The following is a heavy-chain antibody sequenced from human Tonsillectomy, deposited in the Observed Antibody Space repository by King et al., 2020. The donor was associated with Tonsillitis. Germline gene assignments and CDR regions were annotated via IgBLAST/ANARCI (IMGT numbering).Heavy chain of an antibody. CDR2: IWYDGSNK. CDR3: ARGHTAMVPYFDY. Sequence: HVQLVESGGGVVQPGRSLRLSCAASGFTFSSYGMHWVRQAPGKGLEWVAVIWYDGSNKYYADSVKGRFTISRDNSKNTLYLQINSLRAEDTAVYYCARGHTAMVPYFDYWGQGTLVTVSS. D-gene: IGHD5-18*01. J-gene: IGHJ4*02. V-gene: IGHV3-33*01. CDR1: GFTFSSYG.